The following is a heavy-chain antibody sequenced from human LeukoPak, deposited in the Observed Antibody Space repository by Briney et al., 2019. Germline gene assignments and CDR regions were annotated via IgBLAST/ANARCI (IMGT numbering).Heavy chain of an antibody. V-gene: IGHV3-30*18. J-gene: IGHJ5*02. CDR3: AKGLHVLRFLELKFDP. Sequence: PGGSLRLSCAASGFTFSSYGMHWVRQAPGKGLEWVAVISYDGSNKYYADSVKGRFTISRDNSKNTLYLQMNSLRAEDTAVYYCAKGLHVLRFLELKFDPWGQGTLVTVSS. CDR2: ISYDGSNK. D-gene: IGHD3-3*01. CDR1: GFTFSSYG.